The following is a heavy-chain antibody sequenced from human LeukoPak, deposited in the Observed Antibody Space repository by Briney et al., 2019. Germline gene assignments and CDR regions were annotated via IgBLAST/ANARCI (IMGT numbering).Heavy chain of an antibody. CDR1: GGSISSYY. D-gene: IGHD3-16*01. V-gene: IGHV4-59*08. CDR2: IYHSGST. Sequence: SETLSLTCTVSGGSISSYYWSWIRQAPGKGLEWIGNIYHSGSTNYNPSLKSRVTISVDTSKNQFSLKLSSVTAADTAVYYCARHGTLGSITYPLDYWGQGTLVTVSS. CDR3: ARHGTLGSITYPLDY. J-gene: IGHJ4*02.